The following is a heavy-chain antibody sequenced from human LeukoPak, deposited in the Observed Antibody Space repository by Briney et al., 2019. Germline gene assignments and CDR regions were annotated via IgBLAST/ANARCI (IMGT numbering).Heavy chain of an antibody. D-gene: IGHD2-2*01. V-gene: IGHV3-30*03. J-gene: IGHJ4*02. CDR1: GFTFSSYG. Sequence: PGRSLRLSCAASGFTFSSYGMHWVRQAPGKGLEWVADISYDGSNKYYADSVKGRFTISRDNSKNTLYLQMNSLRAEDTAVYYCAGPAAIGPFDYWGQGTLVTVSS. CDR3: AGPAAIGPFDY. CDR2: ISYDGSNK.